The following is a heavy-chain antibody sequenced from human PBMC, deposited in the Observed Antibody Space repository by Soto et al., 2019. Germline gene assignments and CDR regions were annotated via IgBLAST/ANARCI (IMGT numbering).Heavy chain of an antibody. CDR3: ARRGGLPWI. D-gene: IGHD1-26*01. CDR1: GDSISSSSYY. CDR2: FYYSGNT. V-gene: IGHV4-39*01. Sequence: KTSETLSLTCTVSGDSISSSSYYWGWIRQPPGKGLEWIGNFYYSGNTYYNPSLKNRVTISVDTSKNQLSLKLSSVTAADTAVYYCARRGGLPWIWGQGTTVTVSS. J-gene: IGHJ6*02.